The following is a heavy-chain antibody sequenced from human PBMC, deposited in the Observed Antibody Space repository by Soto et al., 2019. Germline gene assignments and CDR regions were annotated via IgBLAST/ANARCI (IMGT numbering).Heavy chain of an antibody. CDR3: ARGLKGPLVAHVDY. V-gene: IGHV4-31*03. CDR1: GGSISSGGYY. CDR2: IYYSGST. J-gene: IGHJ4*02. Sequence: QVQLQESGPGLVKPSQTLSLTCTVSGGSISSGGYYWSWIRQHPGKGLEWIGYIYYSGSTYYNPSLKTRVTISVDTSKNQFSLKLSSVTAADTAVYYCARGLKGPLVAHVDYWGQGTLVTVSS. D-gene: IGHD5-12*01.